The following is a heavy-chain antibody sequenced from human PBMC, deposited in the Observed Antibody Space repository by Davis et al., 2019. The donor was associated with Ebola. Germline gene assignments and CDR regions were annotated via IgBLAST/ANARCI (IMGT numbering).Heavy chain of an antibody. J-gene: IGHJ4*02. CDR1: GFTFSSYA. Sequence: GGSLRLSCAASGFTFSSYAMHWVRQAPGKGLEWVAVISYDGSNKYYADSVKGRFTISRDNSKNTLYLQMNSLRAEDTAVYYCARDGEYCTNGICSTYFDNWGQGTLVTVSS. CDR2: ISYDGSNK. CDR3: ARDGEYCTNGICSTYFDN. D-gene: IGHD2-8*01. V-gene: IGHV3-30-3*01.